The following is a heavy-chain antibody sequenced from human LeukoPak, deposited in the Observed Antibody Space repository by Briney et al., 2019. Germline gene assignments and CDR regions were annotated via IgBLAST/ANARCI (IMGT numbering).Heavy chain of an antibody. J-gene: IGHJ4*02. V-gene: IGHV4-59*01. CDR3: ARGVYIAAAQYGY. CDR2: IYYSGTT. D-gene: IGHD6-13*01. CDR1: GGSISNYY. Sequence: SETLSLTCTVSGGSISNYYWSWLRQPPGEGLEWIGYIYYSGTTNYNPSLKSRVTISVDTSKNQFSLKLNSVTAADTAVYYCARGVYIAAAQYGYWGQGTLVTVSS.